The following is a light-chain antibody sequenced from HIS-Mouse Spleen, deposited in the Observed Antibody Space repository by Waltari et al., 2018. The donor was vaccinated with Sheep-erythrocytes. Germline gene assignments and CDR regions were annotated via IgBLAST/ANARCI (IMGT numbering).Light chain of an antibody. V-gene: IGKV2-28*01. CDR2: LGS. CDR1: QSLLHSNGYNY. Sequence: DIVMTQSPLSLPVTPGEPASISCRSSQSLLHSNGYNYLDWYLQKPGQSPQLLIYLGSYRAAGVPDRFSGSGAGTEFTLKISRVEAEDVGVYYCMQALQTPLTFGQGTKLEIK. J-gene: IGKJ2*01. CDR3: MQALQTPLT.